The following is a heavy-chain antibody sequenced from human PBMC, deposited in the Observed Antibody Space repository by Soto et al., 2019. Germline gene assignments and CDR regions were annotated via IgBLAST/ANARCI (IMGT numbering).Heavy chain of an antibody. V-gene: IGHV1-69*04. CDR1: GGTFSSHT. CDR3: AREVVGATIPPY. D-gene: IGHD1-26*01. Sequence: GASVKVSCKASGGTFSSHTISWGRQAPGQGLEWMGRIIPILGIANYAQKFQGRVTITADKSTSTAYMELSSLRSEDTAVYYCAREVVGATIPPYWGQGTLVTVSS. CDR2: IIPILGIA. J-gene: IGHJ4*02.